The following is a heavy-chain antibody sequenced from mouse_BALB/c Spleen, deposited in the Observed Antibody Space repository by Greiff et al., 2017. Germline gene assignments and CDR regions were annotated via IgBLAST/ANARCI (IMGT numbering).Heavy chain of an antibody. CDR3: ARRGYYGYSAMDY. J-gene: IGHJ4*01. D-gene: IGHD1-2*01. CDR2: IYWDDDK. V-gene: IGHV8-12*01. Sequence: QVTLKVCGPGILQPSQTLSLTCSFSGFSLSTSGMGVSWIRQPSGKGLEWLAHIYWDDDKRYNPSLKSRLTISKDTSSNQVFLKITSVDTADTATYYCARRGYYGYSAMDYWGQGTSVTVSS. CDR1: GFSLSTSGMG.